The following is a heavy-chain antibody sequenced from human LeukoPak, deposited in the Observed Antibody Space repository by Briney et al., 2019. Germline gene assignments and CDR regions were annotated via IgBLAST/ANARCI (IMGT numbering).Heavy chain of an antibody. V-gene: IGHV4-4*07. CDR1: VGFTTYDY. Sequence: SETLSLTCSVSVGFTTYDYWNWIRQPAGKAPEWIGRIHTTGSTNYNPSLKSRLTMTLDKPKKQFSLKVTSMTAADTALYYCARGGGNRHFDSWGQGILVTVSS. CDR2: IHTTGST. J-gene: IGHJ4*02. CDR3: ARGGGNRHFDS. D-gene: IGHD2-15*01.